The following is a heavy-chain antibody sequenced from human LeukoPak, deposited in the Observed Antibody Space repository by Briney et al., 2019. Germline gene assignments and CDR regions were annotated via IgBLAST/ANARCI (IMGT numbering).Heavy chain of an antibody. V-gene: IGHV3-48*02. CDR1: GFTFTDYS. J-gene: IGHJ3*02. Sequence: GGSLRLSCAASGFTFTDYSMNWVRQAPGKGLEWVSSMNSDGSHIYHAGSVEGRFTISRDNARNSLYLQMNGLRDEDTAVYYCARGRAAAAATRTFDIWGQGTMVTVSS. CDR3: ARGRAAAAATRTFDI. CDR2: MNSDGSHI. D-gene: IGHD6-13*01.